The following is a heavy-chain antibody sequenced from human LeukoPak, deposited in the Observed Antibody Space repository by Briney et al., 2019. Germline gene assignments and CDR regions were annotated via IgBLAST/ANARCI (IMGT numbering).Heavy chain of an antibody. CDR1: GFTFSSYG. Sequence: PGGSLRLSCAASGFTFSSYGMHWVRQAPGKGLEWVAVIWYDGSNKYYADSVKGRFTISRDNSKNTLYLQMNSLRAEDTAVYYCARDPSDYYDSSGYPDCWGQGTLVTVSS. J-gene: IGHJ4*02. CDR3: ARDPSDYYDSSGYPDC. V-gene: IGHV3-33*01. CDR2: IWYDGSNK. D-gene: IGHD3-22*01.